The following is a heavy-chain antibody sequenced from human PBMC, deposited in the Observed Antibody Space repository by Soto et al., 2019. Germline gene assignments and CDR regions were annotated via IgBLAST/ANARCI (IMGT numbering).Heavy chain of an antibody. J-gene: IGHJ4*02. CDR3: ATRDDYSPFDY. CDR1: GFTFSSYG. D-gene: IGHD4-4*01. V-gene: IGHV3-30*03. CDR2: ISYDGSNK. Sequence: GGSLRLSCAASGFTFSSYGMHWVRQAPGKGLEWVAVISYDGSNKYYADSVKGRFTISRDNSKNTLYLQMNSLRAEDTAVYYCATRDDYSPFDYWGQGTLVTVSS.